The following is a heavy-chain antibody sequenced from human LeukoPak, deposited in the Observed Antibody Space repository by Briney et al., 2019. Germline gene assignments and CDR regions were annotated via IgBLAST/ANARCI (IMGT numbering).Heavy chain of an antibody. CDR1: GCTFSAHA. J-gene: IGHJ4*02. Sequence: GGSLRLSCAASGCTFSAHAMSWVRQAPGKGLEWVSTVSIGGAGTYYTDSVQGRFTISRDNSKNMVFLQMNSLRVDDTAIYYCAKDFGVTGAEIFDYWGQGTLVTVSS. CDR3: AKDFGVTGAEIFDY. CDR2: VSIGGAGT. V-gene: IGHV3-23*01. D-gene: IGHD2-8*01.